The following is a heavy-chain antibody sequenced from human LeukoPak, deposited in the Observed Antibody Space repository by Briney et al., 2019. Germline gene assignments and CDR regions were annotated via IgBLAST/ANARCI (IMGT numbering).Heavy chain of an antibody. CDR1: AFTFSSYS. D-gene: IGHD3-10*01. CDR2: ISSSSTTI. CDR3: ARAGANYYGSGSYYNDAFDI. J-gene: IGHJ3*02. Sequence: GVSLTLSCAAYAFTFSSYSMNWVRQAPGKGLEWVSYISSSSTTIYYTDSVKGRFTISRDNAKSSLVLKMNSLRAEDPAVYYCARAGANYYGSGSYYNDAFDIWGQGTMVTVSS. V-gene: IGHV3-48*01.